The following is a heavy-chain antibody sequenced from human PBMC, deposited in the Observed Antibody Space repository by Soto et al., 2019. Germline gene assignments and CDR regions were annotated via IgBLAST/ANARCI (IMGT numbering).Heavy chain of an antibody. CDR1: GYTFTSYA. D-gene: IGHD6-13*01. CDR2: INAGNGNT. Sequence: QVQLVQSGAEVKKPGASVKVSCKASGYTFTSYAMHWVRQAPGQRLERMGWINAGNGNTKYSQKFQGRVTITRNTSASTAYMELSSLRSEDTAVYYCARDSSSWSVGYYGMDVWGQGTTVTVSS. J-gene: IGHJ6*02. CDR3: ARDSSSWSVGYYGMDV. V-gene: IGHV1-3*01.